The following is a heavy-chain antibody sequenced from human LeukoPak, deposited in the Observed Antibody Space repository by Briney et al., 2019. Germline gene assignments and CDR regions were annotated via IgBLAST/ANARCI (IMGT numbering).Heavy chain of an antibody. D-gene: IGHD2/OR15-2a*01. V-gene: IGHV1-69*01. CDR2: IIPIFGTA. J-gene: IGHJ6*03. Sequence: SVKVSCKASGGTFCSYAISWVRQAPGQGLEWMGGIIPIFGTANYAQKFQGRVTITADESTSTAYMELSSLRSADTAVYYCARGFLPPYYYYYMDVWGKGTTVTVSS. CDR3: ARGFLPPYYYYYMDV. CDR1: GGTFCSYA.